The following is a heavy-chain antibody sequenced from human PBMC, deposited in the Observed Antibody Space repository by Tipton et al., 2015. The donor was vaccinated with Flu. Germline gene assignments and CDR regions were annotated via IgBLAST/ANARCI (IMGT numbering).Heavy chain of an antibody. V-gene: IGHV3-21*06. J-gene: IGHJ4*02. Sequence: QLVQSGGGLVKPGGSLRLSCAASGFSFRGYVMSWVRQAPGKGLEWVSSISSSSSYIYYADSIKGRFTISRDNAKNSLYLQMNSLRVEDTAVYYCARAELSAEFDYWGQGSLVTVSS. CDR1: GFSFRGYV. CDR3: ARAELSAEFDY. CDR2: ISSSSSYI. D-gene: IGHD3-16*02.